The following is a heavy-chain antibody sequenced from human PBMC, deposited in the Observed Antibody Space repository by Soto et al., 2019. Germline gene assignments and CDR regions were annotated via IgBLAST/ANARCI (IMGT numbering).Heavy chain of an antibody. Sequence: QVQLVESGGGVVQPGRSLRLSCAASGFTFSSYAMHWVRQAPGKGLEWVAVISYDGSNKYYADSVKGRFTISRDNSKNTLYLQMNSRRAEDTAVYYCGTVAGPFDYWGQGTLVTVSS. V-gene: IGHV3-30-3*01. CDR3: GTVAGPFDY. D-gene: IGHD6-19*01. CDR2: ISYDGSNK. J-gene: IGHJ4*02. CDR1: GFTFSSYA.